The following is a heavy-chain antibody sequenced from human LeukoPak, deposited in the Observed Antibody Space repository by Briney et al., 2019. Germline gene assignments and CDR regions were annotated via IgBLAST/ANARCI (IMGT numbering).Heavy chain of an antibody. J-gene: IGHJ3*02. Sequence: PSGRSLRLSCAASGFTVSRSYMIWARQAPGKGLEWVSVIYSGGTTYYADSVKGRFTISRDNSKNTLYLQMNSLRAEDTAVYYCARGANDAFDIWGQGTMVTVTS. CDR3: ARGANDAFDI. CDR1: GFTVSRSY. CDR2: IYSGGTT. V-gene: IGHV3-66*01.